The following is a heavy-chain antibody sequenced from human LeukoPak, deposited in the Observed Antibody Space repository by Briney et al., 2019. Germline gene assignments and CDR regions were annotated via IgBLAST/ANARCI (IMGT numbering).Heavy chain of an antibody. J-gene: IGHJ5*02. Sequence: SETLSLTCGFYGESFSDYYWGWIRQPPGKGLEWIGEINHTGSTNYNPSLKSRVTISVDTSKNQFSLKLSSVTAADTAVYYCARDHRITIFGVVSNWFDPWGQGTLVTVSS. CDR2: INHTGST. V-gene: IGHV4-34*09. CDR3: ARDHRITIFGVVSNWFDP. CDR1: GESFSDYY. D-gene: IGHD3-3*01.